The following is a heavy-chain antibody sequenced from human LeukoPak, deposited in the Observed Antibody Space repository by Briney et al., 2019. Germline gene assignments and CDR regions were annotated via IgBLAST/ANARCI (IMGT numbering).Heavy chain of an antibody. V-gene: IGHV4-59*02. CDR1: GGPDSGSY. CDR2: IYYSGST. J-gene: IGHJ4*02. CDR3: ARGPGPGSSGKIDY. D-gene: IGHD6-19*01. Sequence: SETLSLPCTVSGGPDSGSYWSWIRQPPEMALEWIGYIYYSGSTNYNPSLKSRVSISVGTSKNQFSRKLSSVTAADTAVYYCARGPGPGSSGKIDYWSQGTLVTVSS.